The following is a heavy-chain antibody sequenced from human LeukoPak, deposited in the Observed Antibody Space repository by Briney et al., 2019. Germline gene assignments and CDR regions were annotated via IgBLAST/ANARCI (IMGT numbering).Heavy chain of an antibody. J-gene: IGHJ1*01. V-gene: IGHV3-23*01. D-gene: IGHD2-21*01. Sequence: GGSLRLSCAASGFTFTNYAMNWVRQAPGKGLEWVSAISRSGGTTYYAESVNGRFTISRDNSRNTLFLQMNSLRAEDTALYYCASAREYCGSAECYEYFQHWGQGTLVTVSS. CDR2: ISRSGGTT. CDR3: ASAREYCGSAECYEYFQH. CDR1: GFTFTNYA.